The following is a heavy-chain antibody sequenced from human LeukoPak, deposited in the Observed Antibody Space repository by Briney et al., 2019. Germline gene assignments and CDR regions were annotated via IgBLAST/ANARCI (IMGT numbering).Heavy chain of an antibody. CDR2: ISSSGST. Sequence: SETLSLTCTVSGGSIHSYWSWIRQPAGKGLEWIGRISSSGSTNYNPSLKSRVTISVDTSKNQFSLKLSSVTAADTAVYFCARGLYSYDSSGAFDIWGQGTMVTVSS. CDR1: GGSIHSY. D-gene: IGHD3-22*01. CDR3: ARGLYSYDSSGAFDI. V-gene: IGHV4-4*07. J-gene: IGHJ3*02.